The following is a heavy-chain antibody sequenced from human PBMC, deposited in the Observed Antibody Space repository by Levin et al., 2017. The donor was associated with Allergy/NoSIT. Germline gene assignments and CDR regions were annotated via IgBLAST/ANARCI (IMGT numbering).Heavy chain of an antibody. V-gene: IGHV1-69*04. Sequence: SVKVSCKASGGTFSSYAISWVRQAPGQGLEWMGRIIPILGIANYAQKFQGRVTITADKSTSTAYMELSSLRSEDTAVYYCARVRDTAMVTGSWGGRTIDYGMDVWGQGTTVTVSS. J-gene: IGHJ6*02. D-gene: IGHD5-18*01. CDR2: IIPILGIA. CDR3: ARVRDTAMVTGSWGGRTIDYGMDV. CDR1: GGTFSSYA.